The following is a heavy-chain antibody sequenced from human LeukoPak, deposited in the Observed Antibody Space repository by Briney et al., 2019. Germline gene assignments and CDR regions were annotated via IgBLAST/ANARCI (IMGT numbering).Heavy chain of an antibody. CDR2: IKQDGSEK. CDR1: GFTFSSYW. J-gene: IGHJ4*02. D-gene: IGHD6-13*01. CDR3: ARDLGPIYSSSWYEMDY. Sequence: GGSLRLSCAASGFTFSSYWMSWVRQAPGKGLEWVANIKQDGSEKYYVDSVKGRFTISRDNAKNSLYLQMNSLRAEDTAVYYCARDLGPIYSSSWYEMDYWGQGTRVTVSS. V-gene: IGHV3-7*01.